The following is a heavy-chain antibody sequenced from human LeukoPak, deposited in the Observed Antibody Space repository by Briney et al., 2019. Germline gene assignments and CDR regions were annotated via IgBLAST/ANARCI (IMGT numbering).Heavy chain of an antibody. V-gene: IGHV1-3*01. CDR1: GYTFTSYA. CDR3: ARATVGYSYGTGYWFDP. D-gene: IGHD5-18*01. Sequence: ASVKVSCKASGYTFTSYAMHWVRQAPGQRLEWMGWINAGNGNTKYSQKFQGRVTITRDTSASTAYMELSSLRSEDTAVYYCARATVGYSYGTGYWFDPWGQGTLVTVSS. J-gene: IGHJ5*02. CDR2: INAGNGNT.